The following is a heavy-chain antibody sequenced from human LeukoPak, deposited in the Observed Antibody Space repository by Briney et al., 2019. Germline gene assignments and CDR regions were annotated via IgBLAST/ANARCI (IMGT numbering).Heavy chain of an antibody. V-gene: IGHV1-18*01. J-gene: IGHJ5*02. Sequence: GASVKVSCKASGYTFTSYGITWVRQAPGQGLEWMGWISVYNGNTNSAQKLQGRVTMTTDTSTSTANMELRSLRSDDTAVYYCARVVGPAAAGAYNWFDPWGQGTLVTVSS. D-gene: IGHD6-13*01. CDR2: ISVYNGNT. CDR3: ARVVGPAAAGAYNWFDP. CDR1: GYTFTSYG.